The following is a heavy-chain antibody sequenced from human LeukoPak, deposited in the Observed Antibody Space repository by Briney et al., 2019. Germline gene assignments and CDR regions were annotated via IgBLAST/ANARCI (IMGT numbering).Heavy chain of an antibody. CDR1: GGFISSYY. CDR2: IYYSGST. D-gene: IGHD2-15*01. CDR3: ARIAPRTYCSVGRCHPYYYGMDV. Sequence: SETLSLTCTDSGGFISSYYWSWIRQPPGKGLEWIGYIYYSGSTNYNPSLKSRVTISVDTSKNQFSLKLSSVTAADTAVYYCARIAPRTYCSVGRCHPYYYGMDVWGQGTTVTVSS. J-gene: IGHJ6*02. V-gene: IGHV4-59*01.